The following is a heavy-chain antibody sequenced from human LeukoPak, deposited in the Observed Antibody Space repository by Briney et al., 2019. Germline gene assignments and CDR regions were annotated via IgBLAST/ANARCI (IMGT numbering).Heavy chain of an antibody. J-gene: IGHJ4*02. CDR1: YY. D-gene: IGHD3-22*01. Sequence: YYWSWXRXPPGKGLEXIGYIYYSGSTNYNPSLKSRVTISVDTSKNQFSLKLSSVTAADTAVYYCASSSSAYYYDSSGYYADYWGQGTLVTVSS. CDR2: IYYSGST. CDR3: ASSSSAYYYDSSGYYADY. V-gene: IGHV4-59*08.